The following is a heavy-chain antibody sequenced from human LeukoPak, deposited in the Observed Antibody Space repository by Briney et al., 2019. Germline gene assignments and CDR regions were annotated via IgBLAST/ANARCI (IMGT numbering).Heavy chain of an antibody. V-gene: IGHV3-30*18. CDR2: ISYDGSNK. CDR3: AKGGGGGQWLVLSFLDY. J-gene: IGHJ4*02. CDR1: GFTFSSYG. Sequence: PGGSLRLSCAASGFTFSSYGMHWVRQAPGKGLEWVAVISYDGSNKYYADSVKGRFTISRDNSKNTLYLQMNSLRAEDTAVYYCAKGGGGGQWLVLSFLDYWGQGTLVTVSS. D-gene: IGHD6-19*01.